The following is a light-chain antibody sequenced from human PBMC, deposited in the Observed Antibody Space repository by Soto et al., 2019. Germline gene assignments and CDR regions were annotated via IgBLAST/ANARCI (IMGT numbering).Light chain of an antibody. Sequence: DIQMTQSPSTLSASVGDRVTITCRASQSISSWLAWYQQKPGKAPKLLIYKASSLESGVPSRFSGSGSGTEFTLTISSLQPDDFATSYCQQYNRHPYTFGQGTKLEIK. J-gene: IGKJ2*01. V-gene: IGKV1-5*03. CDR3: QQYNRHPYT. CDR2: KAS. CDR1: QSISSW.